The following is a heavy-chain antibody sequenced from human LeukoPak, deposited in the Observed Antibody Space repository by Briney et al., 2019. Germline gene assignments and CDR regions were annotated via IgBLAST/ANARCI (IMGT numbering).Heavy chain of an antibody. CDR3: AKQQGALIQQWYFDY. CDR1: GFTFSSYS. V-gene: IGHV3-21*04. D-gene: IGHD5-18*01. CDR2: ISSSSSYI. Sequence: GGSLRLSCAASGFTFSSYSMNWVRQAPGKGLEWVSSISSSSSYIYYADSVKGRFTISRDNAKNSLYLQMNSLRAEDTALYYCAKQQGALIQQWYFDYWGQGTLVTVSS. J-gene: IGHJ4*02.